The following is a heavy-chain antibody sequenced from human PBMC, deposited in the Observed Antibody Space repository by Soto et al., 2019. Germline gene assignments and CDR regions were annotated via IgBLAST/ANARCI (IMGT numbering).Heavy chain of an antibody. D-gene: IGHD2-15*01. CDR1: GGSFSGYY. CDR3: ARAARRDIVVVVAHKLHNWFDP. V-gene: IGHV4-34*01. Sequence: SETLSLTCAVYGGSFSGYYWSGIRQPPGKGLEWIGEINHSGSTNYNPSLKSRVTISVDTSKNQFSLKLSSVTAADTAVYYCARAARRDIVVVVAHKLHNWFDPWGQGTLVTVSS. J-gene: IGHJ5*02. CDR2: INHSGST.